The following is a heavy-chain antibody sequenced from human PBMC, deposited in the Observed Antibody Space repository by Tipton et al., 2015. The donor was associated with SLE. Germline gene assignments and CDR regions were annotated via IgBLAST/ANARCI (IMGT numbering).Heavy chain of an antibody. CDR1: GGSISSGYY. D-gene: IGHD5-24*01. J-gene: IGHJ4*02. CDR3: ARGRMALGY. CDR2: IYHSGST. V-gene: IGHV4-38-2*02. Sequence: TLSLTCTVSGGSISSGYYWGWIRQPPGKGLEWIGSIYHSGSTYYNPSLKSRVTISVDTSKNHFSLKLSSVTAADTAVYYCARGRMALGYWGQGTLVTVSS.